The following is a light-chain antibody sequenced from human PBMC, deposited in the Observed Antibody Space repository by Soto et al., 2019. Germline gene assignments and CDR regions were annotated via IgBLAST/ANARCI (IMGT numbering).Light chain of an antibody. J-gene: IGLJ1*01. Sequence: QSALTQPASVSGSPGQSITISCTGTSSDVGAYNSVSWYQQYPGKAPKLMMYEVSNRPSGVSDRFSGSKSGNTASLTISGLHTVDEADYYCSSYRSSSTYVFGTGTKVTVL. V-gene: IGLV2-14*01. CDR3: SSYRSSSTYV. CDR1: SSDVGAYNS. CDR2: EVS.